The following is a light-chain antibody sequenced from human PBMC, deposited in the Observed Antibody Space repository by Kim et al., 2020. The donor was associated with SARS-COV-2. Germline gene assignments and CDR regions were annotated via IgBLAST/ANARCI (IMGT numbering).Light chain of an antibody. J-gene: IGLJ1*01. V-gene: IGLV6-57*03. Sequence: KTVTISRTRSSGSVASNYVHWYQQRPGSAPTTIIYEDSRRPSGVPDRFSGSIDPSSNSASLTISGLTAEDEADYYCQSYDNNNPFIFGAGTKVTVL. CDR1: SGSVASNY. CDR2: EDS. CDR3: QSYDNNNPFI.